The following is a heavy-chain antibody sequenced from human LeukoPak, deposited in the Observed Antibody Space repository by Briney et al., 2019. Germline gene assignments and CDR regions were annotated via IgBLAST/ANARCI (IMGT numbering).Heavy chain of an antibody. Sequence: PGGSLRLSCAASGFTFSSYAMSLVRQAPGKRLEWVSVISVSGGSTYYADSVKGRFTISRDNSKNTLYLQMNSLRAEDTVFFFYPKTAYDILTGRPYYYYGMDVWGKGTTVTVSS. D-gene: IGHD3-9*01. CDR1: GFTFSSYA. V-gene: IGHV3-23*01. J-gene: IGHJ6*04. CDR2: ISVSGGST. CDR3: PKTAYDILTGRPYYYYGMDV.